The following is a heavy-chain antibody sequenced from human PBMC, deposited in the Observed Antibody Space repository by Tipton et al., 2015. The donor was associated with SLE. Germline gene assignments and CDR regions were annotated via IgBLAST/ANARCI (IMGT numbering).Heavy chain of an antibody. CDR2: ISDSGKT. V-gene: IGHV4-59*11. Sequence: TLSLTCTVSGASITSHFWGWIRQPPGKGLESIGYISDSGKTNYNPSLKSRVTISVDTSKNQFSLKLSSVTAADTAVYYCATYRSSWTRFDYWGQGTLVTVSS. J-gene: IGHJ4*02. CDR3: ATYRSSWTRFDY. D-gene: IGHD6-13*01. CDR1: GASITSHF.